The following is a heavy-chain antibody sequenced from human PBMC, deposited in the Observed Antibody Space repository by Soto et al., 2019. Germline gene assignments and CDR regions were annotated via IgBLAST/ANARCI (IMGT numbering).Heavy chain of an antibody. Sequence: QVQLVQSGAEVRKPGASVTVSCRSSGDSFNDYYIHWVRQAPGQGFEWMGWINPNGGVTKYAQKFQCWVSMTRDTSIRTVYMQLSRLLADDTAVYYFARERGGATATLDYYYFYVGVWCTGNRVTVSS. D-gene: IGHD3-16*01. CDR2: INPNGGVT. J-gene: IGHJ6*03. V-gene: IGHV1-2*04. CDR3: ARERGGATATLDYYYFYVGV. CDR1: GDSFNDYY.